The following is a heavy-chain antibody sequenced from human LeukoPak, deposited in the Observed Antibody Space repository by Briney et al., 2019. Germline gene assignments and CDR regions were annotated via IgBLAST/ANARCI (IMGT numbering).Heavy chain of an antibody. V-gene: IGHV3-7*01. D-gene: IGHD3-22*01. CDR3: ARDDDSSGYYYGGDY. CDR1: GFTFSIYW. CDR2: INQDGSEK. J-gene: IGHJ4*02. Sequence: PGGSLRLSCAASGFTFSIYWMSWVRQAPGKGLEWVANINQDGSEKYYVDSVKGRFTISRDNAKNSLYLQMNSLRAEDTAVYYCARDDDSSGYYYGGDYWGQGTLVTVSS.